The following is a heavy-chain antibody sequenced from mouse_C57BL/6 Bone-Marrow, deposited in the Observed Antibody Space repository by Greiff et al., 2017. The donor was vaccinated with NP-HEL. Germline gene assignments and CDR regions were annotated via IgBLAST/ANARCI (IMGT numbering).Heavy chain of an antibody. Sequence: QVQLQQPGAELVKPGASVKLSCKASGYTFTSYWMQWVKQRPGQGLAWIGEIDPSDSYTNYNQQFKGKATLTVDTSSSTAYMQLSSLTSEDSAVYYCARGNYYYAMDYWGQGTSVTVSS. CDR2: IDPSDSYT. CDR3: ARGNYYYAMDY. V-gene: IGHV1-50*01. CDR1: GYTFTSYW. D-gene: IGHD2-1*01. J-gene: IGHJ4*01.